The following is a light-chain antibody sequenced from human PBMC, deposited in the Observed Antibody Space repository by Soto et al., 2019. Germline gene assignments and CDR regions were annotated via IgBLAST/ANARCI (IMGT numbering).Light chain of an antibody. J-gene: IGLJ2*01. Sequence: QLVLTQPPSESATPGHRVTISCSGSNSNIGVNPVNWYQQVPGAAPRLLIFSNNQRASGVPDRVSASKSGTSASLAISDLQSEDEADYYCGAWDDSLHGPIFGGGTKVTVL. CDR1: NSNIGVNP. CDR3: GAWDDSLHGPI. V-gene: IGLV1-44*01. CDR2: SNN.